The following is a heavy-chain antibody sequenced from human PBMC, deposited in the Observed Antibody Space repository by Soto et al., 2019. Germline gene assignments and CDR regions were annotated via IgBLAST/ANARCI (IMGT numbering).Heavy chain of an antibody. J-gene: IGHJ2*01. D-gene: IGHD3-9*01. CDR2: INDRGSI. V-gene: IGHV4-34*01. CDR1: GGSFSGYY. CDR3: ARESHDILAGPPWVWYFDL. Sequence: QVQLQQWGAGPLRPLETLSLTCGVSGGSFSGYYWAWIRQSPGKGLEWIGEINDRGSINYNPSLKSRVSIPGDTLKNHYSLNLRSVAAADTALYYRARESHDILAGPPWVWYFDLWGRGTLVTVSS.